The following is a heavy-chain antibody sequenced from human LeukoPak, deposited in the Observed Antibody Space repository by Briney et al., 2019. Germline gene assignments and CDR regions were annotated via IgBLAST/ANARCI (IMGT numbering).Heavy chain of an antibody. CDR1: GFTFGTYW. V-gene: IGHV3-7*01. CDR2: IKVDGSEK. Sequence: GGSLRVSCTASGFTFGTYWMTWVRQAPGRGLEWVANIKVDGSEKYYVDSVKGRFTISRDNAKNSLYLQMNSLRAEDTAVYYCARDPTSSWETAFDIWGQGTMVTVSS. D-gene: IGHD1-26*01. CDR3: ARDPTSSWETAFDI. J-gene: IGHJ3*02.